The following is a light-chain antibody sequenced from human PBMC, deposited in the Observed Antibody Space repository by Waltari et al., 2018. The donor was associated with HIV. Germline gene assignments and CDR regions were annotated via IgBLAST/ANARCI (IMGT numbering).Light chain of an antibody. CDR1: QSVGTY. Sequence: DIQVAQSPSTLAASVGDRVTLTCRPSQSVGTYLAWYQRQPGKAPKLLIYQASSLQTGVPSRFSASGSGTYFTLTITSLQPDDFATYYCQQYHTYLTFGQGTGLE. V-gene: IGKV1-5*03. CDR2: QAS. J-gene: IGKJ2*01. CDR3: QQYHTYLT.